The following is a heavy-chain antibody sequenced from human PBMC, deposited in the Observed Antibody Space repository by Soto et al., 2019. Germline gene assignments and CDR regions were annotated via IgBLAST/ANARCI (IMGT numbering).Heavy chain of an antibody. CDR3: GRGGRIVVVTAARRFDY. J-gene: IGHJ4*02. Sequence: SETLSLTCALYGGSFSGYYWSWIRQPPGKGLEWIGEINHSGSTNYNPSLKSRVTISVDTSKNQFSLKLSSVTAADTTVYYCGRGGRIVVVTAARRFDYWGQGTLVTVSS. D-gene: IGHD2-21*02. V-gene: IGHV4-34*01. CDR2: INHSGST. CDR1: GGSFSGYY.